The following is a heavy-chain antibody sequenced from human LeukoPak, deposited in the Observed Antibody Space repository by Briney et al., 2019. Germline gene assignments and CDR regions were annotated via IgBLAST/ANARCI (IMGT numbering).Heavy chain of an antibody. CDR3: ARDLSFGSLDF. CDR2: IWYDGSKE. D-gene: IGHD1-26*01. J-gene: IGHJ4*02. Sequence: GGSLRLSCAASGFTLSSHGMHWVRQAPGKGLEWVALIWYDGSKENYADSVKGRFTISRDMSKNALNLQMNSLRVEDAAVFYCARDLSFGSLDFRGQGTLVTVSS. V-gene: IGHV3-33*01. CDR1: GFTLSSHG.